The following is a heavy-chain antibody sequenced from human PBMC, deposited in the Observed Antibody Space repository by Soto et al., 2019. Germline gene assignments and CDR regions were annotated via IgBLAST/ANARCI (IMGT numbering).Heavy chain of an antibody. CDR1: GGSFSGYY. D-gene: IGHD2-2*02. CDR3: ARGIGYCSSINCYTSRRLRFDS. V-gene: IGHV4-34*01. CDR2: VNHSGTT. Sequence: QVQLQQWGAGLLKPSETLSLTCAVYGGSFSGYYWTWIRQSPETGLEWIGEVNHSGTTDYKPSLKTRVTISVHTPKNQFSLKMSSVTAADTAVDYCARGIGYCSSINCYTSRRLRFDSWGQGTLVTVSS. J-gene: IGHJ4*02.